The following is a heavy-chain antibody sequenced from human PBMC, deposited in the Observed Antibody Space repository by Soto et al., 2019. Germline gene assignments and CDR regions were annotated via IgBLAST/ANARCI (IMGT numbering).Heavy chain of an antibody. Sequence: GWSLRLSCASSVFTFISYSMNWVRQAPGKGLEWVSYISSSSSTIYYADSVKGRFTISRDNAKDSLYLQMNSLRDEDTAVYYCARVDRRIVVVYGMDVWGQGTTVTVSS. CDR3: ARVDRRIVVVYGMDV. V-gene: IGHV3-48*02. CDR2: ISSSSSTI. J-gene: IGHJ6*02. D-gene: IGHD3-22*01. CDR1: VFTFISYS.